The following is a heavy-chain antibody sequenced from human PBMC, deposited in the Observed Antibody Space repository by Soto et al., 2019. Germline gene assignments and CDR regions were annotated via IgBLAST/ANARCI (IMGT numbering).Heavy chain of an antibody. J-gene: IGHJ4*02. V-gene: IGHV3-23*01. D-gene: IGHD6-13*01. CDR1: GITFSSYA. Sequence: GGGLRLSCAASGITFSSYAMSWVRQAPGKGLEGVSAISGSGGSTYYADSVKGRFTISRDNSKNTLYLQMNSLRAEDTAVYYCAYSSTPFDYWGQGTLVTVSS. CDR2: ISGSGGST. CDR3: AYSSTPFDY.